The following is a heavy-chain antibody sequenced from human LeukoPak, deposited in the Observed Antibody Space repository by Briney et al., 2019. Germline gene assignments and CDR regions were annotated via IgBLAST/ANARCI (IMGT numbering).Heavy chain of an antibody. J-gene: IGHJ4*02. D-gene: IGHD6-19*01. CDR2: IYYSGST. CDR3: ARTLEQWLGQFDY. CDR1: GGSISSYY. V-gene: IGHV4-59*01. Sequence: IPSETLSLTCTVPGGSISSYYWSWIRQPPGKGLEWIGYIYYSGSTNYNPSLKSRVTISVDTSKNQFSLKLSSVTAADTAVYYCARTLEQWLGQFDYWGQGTLVTVSS.